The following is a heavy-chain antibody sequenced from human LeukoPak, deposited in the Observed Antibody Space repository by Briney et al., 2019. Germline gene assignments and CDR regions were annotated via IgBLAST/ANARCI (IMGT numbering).Heavy chain of an antibody. V-gene: IGHV3-74*01. J-gene: IGHJ5*02. CDR1: GFTFSSYW. CDR2: INSDGSST. D-gene: IGHD3-10*01. Sequence: PGGSLRLSCAASGFTFSSYWMHWVRHAPGKGLVWVSRINSDGSSTSCADSVKGRFTISRDNAKNTLYLQMNSLRAEDTAVYYCARPHQGYYGSGSSPRWFDPWGQGTLVTVSS. CDR3: ARPHQGYYGSGSSPRWFDP.